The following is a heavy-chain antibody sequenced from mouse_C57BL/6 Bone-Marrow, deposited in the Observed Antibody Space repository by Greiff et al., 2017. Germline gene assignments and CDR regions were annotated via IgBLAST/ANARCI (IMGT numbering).Heavy chain of an antibody. V-gene: IGHV2-6*01. J-gene: IGHJ4*01. D-gene: IGHD2-3*01. CDR3: ASNGYYGYYAMDY. CDR1: GFSLTSYG. CDR2: IWGVGST. Sequence: VKLMESGPGLVAPSQSLSITCTVSGFSLTSYGVDWVRQSPGKGLEWLGVIWGVGSTNYNSALKSRLSISKDNSKSQVFLKMNSLQTDDTAMYYWASNGYYGYYAMDYWGQGTSVTVSS.